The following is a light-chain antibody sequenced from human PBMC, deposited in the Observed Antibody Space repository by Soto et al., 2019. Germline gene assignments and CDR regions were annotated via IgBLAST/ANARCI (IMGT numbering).Light chain of an antibody. CDR1: QVISSW. CDR2: KAS. Sequence: DIQMTQSPSSVSASVGDTFTFSCRASQVISSWLAWYQQKPGRAPNLLIYKASTLQTGVPSRFSGSGSGTDFTLTITNLQPEDFATYYCHQASSFPLSFGGGTKVEIK. V-gene: IGKV1-12*01. CDR3: HQASSFPLS. J-gene: IGKJ4*01.